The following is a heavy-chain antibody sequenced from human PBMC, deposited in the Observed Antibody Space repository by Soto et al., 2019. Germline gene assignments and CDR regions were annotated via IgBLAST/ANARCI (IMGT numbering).Heavy chain of an antibody. V-gene: IGHV1-2*04. CDR3: AREKLLWFGELLVPYYYCGLDG. CDR1: GYTFTGYY. CDR2: INPNSGGT. Sequence: ASVKVSCKASGYTFTGYYMHWVRQAPGQGLEWMGWINPNSGGTNYAQKFQGWVTMTRDTSISTAYMELSRLRSDDTAVYYCAREKLLWFGELLVPYYYCGLDGWGQGTTVTSP. J-gene: IGHJ6*02. D-gene: IGHD3-10*01.